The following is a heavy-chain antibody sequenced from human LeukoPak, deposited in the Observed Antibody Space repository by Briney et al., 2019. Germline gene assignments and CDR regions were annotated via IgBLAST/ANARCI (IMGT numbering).Heavy chain of an antibody. D-gene: IGHD5-12*01. Sequence: GGSLRLSCAASGFTFSDYYMSWIRQAPGKGLEWVSFISSSGSNINYADSVKGRFTISRDNAKNSLYLQMNSLRAEDTAVYYCARSGTGYEKAFFDYWGQGTLVTVSS. CDR2: ISSSGSNI. J-gene: IGHJ4*02. V-gene: IGHV3-11*04. CDR3: ARSGTGYEKAFFDY. CDR1: GFTFSDYY.